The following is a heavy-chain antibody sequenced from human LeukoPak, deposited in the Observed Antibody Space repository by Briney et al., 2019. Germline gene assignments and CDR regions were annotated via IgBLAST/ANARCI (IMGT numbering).Heavy chain of an antibody. CDR2: NNAGNGNT. D-gene: IGHD3-3*01. CDR1: GYTFTSYA. Sequence: GASVKVSCKASGYTFTSYAMHWVRQAPGQRLEWMGWNNAGNGNTKYSQKFQGRVTITRDTSASTAYMELSSLRSEDAAVYYCARGARPFWSGYYMKEGIDYWGQGTLVTVSS. CDR3: ARGARPFWSGYYMKEGIDY. J-gene: IGHJ4*02. V-gene: IGHV1-3*01.